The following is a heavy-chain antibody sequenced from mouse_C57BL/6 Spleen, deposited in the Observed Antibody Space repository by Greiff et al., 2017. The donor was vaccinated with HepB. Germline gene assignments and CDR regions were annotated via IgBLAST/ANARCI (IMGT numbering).Heavy chain of an antibody. V-gene: IGHV1-50*01. CDR3: ARRGQLDYYAMDY. Sequence: QVQLQQSGAELVKPGASVKLSCKASGYTFTSYWMQWVKQRPGQGLEWIGEIDPSDSYTNYNQKFKGKATLTVDTSSSTAYMQLSSLTSEDSAVYYCARRGQLDYYAMDYWGQGTSVTVSS. CDR2: IDPSDSYT. J-gene: IGHJ4*01. D-gene: IGHD4-1*02. CDR1: GYTFTSYW.